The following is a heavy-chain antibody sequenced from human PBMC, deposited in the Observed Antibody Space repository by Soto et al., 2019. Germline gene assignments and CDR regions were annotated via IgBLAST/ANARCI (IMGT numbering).Heavy chain of an antibody. J-gene: IGHJ4*02. CDR2: INPSGGST. D-gene: IGHD6-13*01. V-gene: IGHV1-46*01. CDR3: AREVGIAAAGHHFDY. CDR1: GYTFTSYY. Sequence: GASVKVSCKASGYTFTSYYMHWVRQAPGQGLEWMGIINPSGGSTSYAQKFQGRVTMTRDTSTSTVYMELSSLRSEDTAVYYCAREVGIAAAGHHFDYWGQGTLVTVSS.